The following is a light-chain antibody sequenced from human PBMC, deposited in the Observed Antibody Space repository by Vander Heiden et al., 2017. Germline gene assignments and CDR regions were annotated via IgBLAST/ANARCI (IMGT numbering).Light chain of an antibody. Sequence: DMHMTQSPSTLSASAGDRLTITSRPSQSISIWLAWYQQKPGKAPNLLIYKASSLESGVPSRFSGSGSGTEFTLTISSLQPDDFATYYCQHYNNFPYTFGQGTKLEIK. V-gene: IGKV1-5*03. CDR3: QHYNNFPYT. CDR2: KAS. CDR1: QSISIW. J-gene: IGKJ2*01.